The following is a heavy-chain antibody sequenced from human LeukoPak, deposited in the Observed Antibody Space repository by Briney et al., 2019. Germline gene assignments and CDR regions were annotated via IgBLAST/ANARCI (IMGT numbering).Heavy chain of an antibody. CDR1: GFTFSSYW. J-gene: IGHJ4*02. CDR3: VRSDIVTVPLGC. V-gene: IGHV3-74*01. CDR2: INTDGSIT. D-gene: IGHD2-2*01. Sequence: GGSLRLSCAASGFTFSSYWMHWVRQAPGKGLVWVSRINTDGSITDYADPVKGRFTISRDNAKNTLYLQVNSLRAEDTATYYCVRSDIVTVPLGCWGQGTLATVSS.